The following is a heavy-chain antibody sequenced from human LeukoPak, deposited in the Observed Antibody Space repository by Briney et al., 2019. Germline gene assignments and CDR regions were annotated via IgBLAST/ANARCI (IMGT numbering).Heavy chain of an antibody. Sequence: GGSLRLSCVASGFTFRNYAMSWVRQAPGKGPEWVSFISGDGGSTFYADSVKGRFTISRDNSKNTLYLQMNSLRAEDTAVYYCARAGYKWELLAQYNWFDPWGQGTLVTVSS. CDR2: ISGDGGST. V-gene: IGHV3-23*01. D-gene: IGHD1-26*01. J-gene: IGHJ5*02. CDR3: ARAGYKWELLAQYNWFDP. CDR1: GFTFRNYA.